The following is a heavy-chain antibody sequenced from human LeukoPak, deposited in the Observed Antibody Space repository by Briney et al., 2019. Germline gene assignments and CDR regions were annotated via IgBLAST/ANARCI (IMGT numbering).Heavy chain of an antibody. J-gene: IGHJ3*02. Sequence: SVKVSCKASGFTFTSSAMQWVRQARGQRLEWIGWIVVCSGNTNYAQKFQERVTITRDMSTSTAYMELSSLRSEDTAVYYCAAGYCSGGSCSSPSDAFDIWGQGTMVTVSS. CDR1: GFTFTSSA. CDR3: AAGYCSGGSCSSPSDAFDI. CDR2: IVVCSGNT. D-gene: IGHD2-15*01. V-gene: IGHV1-58*02.